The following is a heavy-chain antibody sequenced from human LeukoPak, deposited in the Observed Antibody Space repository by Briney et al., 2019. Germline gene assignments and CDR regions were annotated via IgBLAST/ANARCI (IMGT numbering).Heavy chain of an antibody. V-gene: IGHV4-34*01. CDR2: INHSGST. CDR1: GGSFSGYY. J-gene: IGHJ6*02. CDR3: ARGPSDSYGMGV. Sequence: SETLSLTCAVYGGSFSGYYWSWIRQPPGKGLEWIGEINHSGSTNYNPSLKSRVTISVDTSKNQFSLKLSSVTAADTAVYYCARGPSDSYGMGVWGQGTTVTVSS.